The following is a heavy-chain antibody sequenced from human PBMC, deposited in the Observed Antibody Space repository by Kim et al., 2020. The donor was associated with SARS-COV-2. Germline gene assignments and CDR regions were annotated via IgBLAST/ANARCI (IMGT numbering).Heavy chain of an antibody. J-gene: IGHJ4*02. CDR3: ARLDVVATIIGPYYFDY. CDR2: IYYSGST. D-gene: IGHD5-12*01. Sequence: SETLSLTCTVSGGSISSSSYYWGWIRQPPGKGLEWIGSIYYSGSTYYNPSLKSRVTISVDTSKNQFSLKLSSVTAADTAVYYCARLDVVATIIGPYYFDYWGQGTLVTVSS. CDR1: GGSISSSSYY. V-gene: IGHV4-39*01.